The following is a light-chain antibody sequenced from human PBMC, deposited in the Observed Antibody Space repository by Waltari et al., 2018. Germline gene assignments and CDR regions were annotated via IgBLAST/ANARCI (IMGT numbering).Light chain of an antibody. Sequence: DIQMTQSPSSLSASVGDRVTITCRASQTIRNNLNWYHHKPGKAPNLLIYGASILQSGVPSRFSGSGSGTDFTLTISSVQPEDSGTYYCQRSFTTPFMYNFGQGTKLEIK. CDR2: GAS. CDR3: QRSFTTPFMYN. J-gene: IGKJ2*01. CDR1: QTIRNN. V-gene: IGKV1-39*01.